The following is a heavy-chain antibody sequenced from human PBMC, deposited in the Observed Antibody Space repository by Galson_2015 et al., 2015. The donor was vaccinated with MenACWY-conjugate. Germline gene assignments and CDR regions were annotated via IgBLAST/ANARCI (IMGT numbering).Heavy chain of an antibody. Sequence: QSGAEVKKPGESLRISWKGSGYSFTSYWVSWVRQMPGKGLEWMGRLDPSDSYTNYSPSFQGNVTISADTSISTASLQWISLKASDPAMYYCARGGMVVAAVSPTGYGMDVWGQGTTVTVSS. V-gene: IGHV5-10-1*01. CDR1: GYSFTSYW. J-gene: IGHJ6*02. CDR2: LDPSDSYT. CDR3: ARGGMVVAAVSPTGYGMDV. D-gene: IGHD2-15*01.